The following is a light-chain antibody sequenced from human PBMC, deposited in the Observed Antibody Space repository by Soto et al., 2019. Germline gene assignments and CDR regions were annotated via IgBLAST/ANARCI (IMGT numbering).Light chain of an antibody. Sequence: QSALTQPPSASGSPGQAVTISCTGTSSDVGGYNYVSWYQQVPGKAPKLLIYEVSKRPSGVPDRFSGSKSGNTASLTVSGLQADDEADYYCSSCAGTNNLVFGGGTKLTVL. CDR3: SSCAGTNNLV. V-gene: IGLV2-8*01. CDR2: EVS. CDR1: SSDVGGYNY. J-gene: IGLJ3*02.